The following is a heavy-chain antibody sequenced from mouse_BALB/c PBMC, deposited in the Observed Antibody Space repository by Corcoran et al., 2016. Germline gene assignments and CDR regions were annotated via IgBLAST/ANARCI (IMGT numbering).Heavy chain of an antibody. CDR1: GYTFTSYG. Sequence: QVQLVQSGAEVKKPGASVKVSCKASGYTFTSYGISWVRQAPGQGLEWMGWISAYNGNTNYAQKLQGRVAMTTDTSTSTAYMELRSLRSDDTAGYYCARDLWYYYYDSSGYGAFDIWGQGTMVTVSS. CDR2: ISAYNGNT. J-gene: IGHJ3*01. V-gene: IGHV1-81*01. D-gene: IGHD1-1*01. CDR3: ARDLWYYYYDSSGYGAFDI.